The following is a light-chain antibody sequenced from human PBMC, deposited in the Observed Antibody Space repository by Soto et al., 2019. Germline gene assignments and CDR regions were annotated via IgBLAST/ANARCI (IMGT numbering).Light chain of an antibody. CDR1: SSNIGSNT. J-gene: IGLJ2*01. CDR2: NNN. V-gene: IGLV1-44*01. CDR3: AAWDDGLNGL. Sequence: QSVLTQPQSASGTPGQRVTISCSGNSSNIGSNTVNWYQQLPGTAPKLLIYNNNQRPSGVPDRFSGSKSGTSASLAISGLQSEDEADYYCAAWDDGLNGLFGGGTKVTVL.